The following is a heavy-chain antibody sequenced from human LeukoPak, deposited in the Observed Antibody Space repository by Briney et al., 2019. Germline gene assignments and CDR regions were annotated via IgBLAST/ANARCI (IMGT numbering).Heavy chain of an antibody. D-gene: IGHD1-26*01. J-gene: IGHJ5*02. CDR1: GFTFSDSA. V-gene: IGHV3-73*01. Sequence: GGSLRLSCAGSGFTFSDSAIHWVRQAFGKGLEWIGAMDPKAQNYVTAFAASVRGRFTISRDDSSNTAYLRMDSLKTEDTALYYCTRDSGTYNWLDPWGQGALVTVSS. CDR2: MDPKAQNYVT. CDR3: TRDSGTYNWLDP.